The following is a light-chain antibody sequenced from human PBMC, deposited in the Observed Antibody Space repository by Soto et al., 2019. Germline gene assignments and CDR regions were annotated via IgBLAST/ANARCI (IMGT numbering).Light chain of an antibody. Sequence: YELTQPPSVSVAPGQTARVTCGGNNVGSKSVQWYQQKPGQAPVLVVYDDTERPSGIPERFSGSNSGNSATLTISRVEAGDEADYYCQVWHSSTDHYVFGSGTKVTVL. V-gene: IGLV3-21*02. CDR1: NVGSKS. J-gene: IGLJ1*01. CDR2: DDT. CDR3: QVWHSSTDHYV.